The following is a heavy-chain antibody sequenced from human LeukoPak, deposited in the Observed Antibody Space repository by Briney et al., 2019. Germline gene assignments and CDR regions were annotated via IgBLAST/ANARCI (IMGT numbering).Heavy chain of an antibody. J-gene: IGHJ6*02. CDR3: ARSKRGYSYGLYYYYGMDV. Sequence: PSETLSLTCTVSGGSISSGDNYWSWVRQHPGKGLEWIGYIYYSGSTYYNPSLKSRVTISVDTSKNQFSLKLSSVTAADTAVYYCARSKRGYSYGLYYYYGMDVWGQGTTVTVSS. CDR2: IYYSGST. CDR1: GGSISSGDNY. V-gene: IGHV4-31*03. D-gene: IGHD5-18*01.